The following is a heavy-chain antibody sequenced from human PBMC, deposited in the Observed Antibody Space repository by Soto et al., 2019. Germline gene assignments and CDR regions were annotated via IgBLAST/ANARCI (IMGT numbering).Heavy chain of an antibody. CDR3: ARVGALYDFWSGYYGMDV. J-gene: IGHJ6*02. CDR2: IYHSGST. D-gene: IGHD3-3*01. CDR1: VYSISSGYY. Sequence: SETLSLTCAVSVYSISSGYYLGWIRQPPGKGLEWIGSIYHSGSTYYNPSLKSRVTISVDTSKNQFSLKLSSVTAADTAVYYCARVGALYDFWSGYYGMDVWGQGTTVTVSS. V-gene: IGHV4-38-2*01.